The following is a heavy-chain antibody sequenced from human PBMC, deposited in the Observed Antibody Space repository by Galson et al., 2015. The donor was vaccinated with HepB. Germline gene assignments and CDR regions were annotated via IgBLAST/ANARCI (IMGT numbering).Heavy chain of an antibody. V-gene: IGHV1-18*04. CDR1: GYTFTSYG. CDR2: ISAYNGNT. CDR3: AGDTGASGYNWNYVLPVDY. J-gene: IGHJ4*02. D-gene: IGHD1-7*01. Sequence: SVKVSCKASGYTFTSYGISWVRQAPGQGLEWMGWISAYNGNTNYAQKLQGRVTMTTDTSTSTAYMELRSLRSDDTAVYYCAGDTGASGYNWNYVLPVDYWGQGTLVTVSS.